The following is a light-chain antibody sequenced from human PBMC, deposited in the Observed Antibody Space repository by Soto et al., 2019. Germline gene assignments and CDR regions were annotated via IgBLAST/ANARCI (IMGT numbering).Light chain of an antibody. CDR1: ITDIGAYNY. Sequence: HSVLTQPGSVTGSPGRSITISCIGTITDIGAYNYVSWYQQHPGKAPKLLIYEVTNRPSGVSNRFSGSKSGNTASLTISGLQAEDEANYYCNSYTTISNRVVGTGTKVTV. CDR3: NSYTTISNRV. J-gene: IGLJ1*01. V-gene: IGLV2-14*01. CDR2: EVT.